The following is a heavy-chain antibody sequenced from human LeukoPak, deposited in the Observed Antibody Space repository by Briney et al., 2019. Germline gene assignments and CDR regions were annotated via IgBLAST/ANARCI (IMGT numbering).Heavy chain of an antibody. CDR3: ARVQGRIAARLSSKNYYYMDV. J-gene: IGHJ6*03. CDR2: INHSGST. CDR1: GGSFSGYY. Sequence: SETLSLTCAVYGGSFSGYYWSWIRQPPGKGLEWIGEINHSGSTNYNPSLKSRVTISVDTSKNQFSLKLSSATAADTAVYYCARVQGRIAARLSSKNYYYMDVWGKGTTVTVSS. D-gene: IGHD6-6*01. V-gene: IGHV4-34*01.